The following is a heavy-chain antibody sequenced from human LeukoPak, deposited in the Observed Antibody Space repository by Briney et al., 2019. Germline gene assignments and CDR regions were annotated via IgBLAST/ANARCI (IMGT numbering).Heavy chain of an antibody. J-gene: IGHJ4*02. CDR2: INPNSGGT. CDR3: ARGVVAGPLFYFVY. V-gene: IGHV1-2*02. CDR1: GYTFTGYY. D-gene: IGHD6-19*01. Sequence: ASVKVSCKASGYTFTGYYMHWVRQAPGQGLEWMGWINPNSGGTNYAQKFQGRVTVTRDTSISTAYMELSRLRSDDTAVYYCARGVVAGPLFYFVYWGQGTLVTVSS.